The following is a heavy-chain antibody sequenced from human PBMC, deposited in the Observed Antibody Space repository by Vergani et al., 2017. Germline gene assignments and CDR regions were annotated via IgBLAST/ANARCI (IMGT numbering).Heavy chain of an antibody. Sequence: VQLVESGGGLIQPGGSLRLSCAASGFTFSSYGMHWVRQAPGKGLEGVAVISYDGSNKYFADSVKGRFTISRDNSKYTLYLQMNSLRAEDTAVYYCARDKGEYSYGANYYCGMDVWGQGTTVTVSS. V-gene: IGHV3-30*03. D-gene: IGHD5-18*01. CDR3: ARDKGEYSYGANYYCGMDV. CDR2: ISYDGSNK. CDR1: GFTFSSYG. J-gene: IGHJ6*02.